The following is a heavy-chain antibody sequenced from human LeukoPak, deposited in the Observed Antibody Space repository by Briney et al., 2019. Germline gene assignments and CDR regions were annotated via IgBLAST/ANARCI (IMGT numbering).Heavy chain of an antibody. Sequence: PSETLSLTCTVSGGSISSGSYYWSWIRQPAGKGLEWIGRIYTSGSTNYNPSLKSRVTISVDTSKNQFSLKLSSVTAADTAVYYCAREHDWSTQPFDYWGQGTLVTVSS. CDR3: AREHDWSTQPFDY. CDR2: IYTSGST. D-gene: IGHD3-9*01. V-gene: IGHV4-61*02. CDR1: GGSISSGSYY. J-gene: IGHJ4*02.